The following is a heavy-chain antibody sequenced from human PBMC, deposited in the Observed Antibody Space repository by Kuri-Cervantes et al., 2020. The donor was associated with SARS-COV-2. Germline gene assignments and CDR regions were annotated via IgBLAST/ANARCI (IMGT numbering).Heavy chain of an antibody. V-gene: IGHV4-59*08. Sequence: ESLKISCTVSGGSISSHYWSWIRQPPGKGLEWIGYIYYSGSTNYNPSLKSRVTISVDTSKNQFSLKLSSVTAADTAVYYCARHELAITMIVVVPRSWFDPWGQGTLVTVSS. D-gene: IGHD3-22*01. CDR3: ARHELAITMIVVVPRSWFDP. CDR1: GGSISSHY. CDR2: IYYSGST. J-gene: IGHJ5*02.